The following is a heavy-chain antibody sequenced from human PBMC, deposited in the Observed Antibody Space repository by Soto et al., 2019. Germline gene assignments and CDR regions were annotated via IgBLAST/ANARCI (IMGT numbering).Heavy chain of an antibody. J-gene: IGHJ3*02. CDR1: GFTFSNAW. CDR2: IKSKTDGGTT. D-gene: IGHD2-2*01. Sequence: PGGSLRLSCAASGFTFSNAWMNWVRQAPGKGLEWVGRIKSKTDGGTTDYAAPVKGRFTISRDDSKNTLYLQMNSLKTEDTAVYYCTTRADTVVVPAAMPDDAFDIWGQGTMVTVSS. CDR3: TTRADTVVVPAAMPDDAFDI. V-gene: IGHV3-15*07.